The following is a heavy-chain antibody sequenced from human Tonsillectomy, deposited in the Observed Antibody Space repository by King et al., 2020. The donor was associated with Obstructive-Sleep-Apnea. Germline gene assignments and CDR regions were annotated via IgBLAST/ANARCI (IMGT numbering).Heavy chain of an antibody. V-gene: IGHV1-3*01. CDR1: GYTFTSYT. D-gene: IGHD1-14*01. Sequence: VQLVQSGAEVKKPGASVKVSCKASGYTFTSYTIHWVRQGPGQKLEVMGLIKAGNGKTKDSQKVQGRVTNTRDTSATTAYMELGSLRSEDTALYYCARDPNNRNGGYFDYWGQGTLVTVSS. CDR2: IKAGNGKT. CDR3: ARDPNNRNGGYFDY. J-gene: IGHJ4*02.